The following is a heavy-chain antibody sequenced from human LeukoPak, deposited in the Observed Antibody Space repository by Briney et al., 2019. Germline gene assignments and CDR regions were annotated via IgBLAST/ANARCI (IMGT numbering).Heavy chain of an antibody. J-gene: IGHJ5*02. CDR3: VRDMSGSYQDNWFDP. V-gene: IGHV1-2*02. D-gene: IGHD1-26*01. CDR1: GYTFTGYY. CDR2: INPNSGGT. Sequence: ASVKVSCRASGYTFTGYYMHWVRQAPGQGLEWMGWINPNSGGTNYAQKFQGRVTMTRDTSISTAYMELSRLRSDDTAVYYCVRDMSGSYQDNWFDPWGQGTLVTVSS.